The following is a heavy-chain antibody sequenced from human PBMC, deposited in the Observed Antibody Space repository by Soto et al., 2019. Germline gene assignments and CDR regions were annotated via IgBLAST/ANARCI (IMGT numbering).Heavy chain of an antibody. CDR2: VYYTGST. J-gene: IGHJ5*02. D-gene: IGHD2-21*02. Sequence: PSETLSLTCTVSGASIRSTDHYWSWIRQAPGKGLEWIGYVYYTGSTYYNPSLMSRLTISVDTSKNQFSLTLTSVTAAETAVYYCVRTAREGAGAPHWFDRWGQGTQVTVS. V-gene: IGHV4-30-4*01. CDR3: VRTAREGAGAPHWFDR. CDR1: GASIRSTDHY.